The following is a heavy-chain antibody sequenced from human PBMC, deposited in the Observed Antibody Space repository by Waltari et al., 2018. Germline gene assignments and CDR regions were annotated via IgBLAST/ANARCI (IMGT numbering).Heavy chain of an antibody. V-gene: IGHV3-23*01. CDR1: GFPFSSRF. CDR2: ISGSGDIT. CDR3: VTSHGGQVYACDC. D-gene: IGHD2-15*01. J-gene: IGHJ4*02. Sequence: EVQLLESGGDLVQSGGSLRLSCAAPGFPFSSRFMSWVRQAPGKGPEWVSGISGSGDITSYADSVKGRFTISRDNSKNTLYLQMNSLRAGDTALYYCVTSHGGQVYACDCWGQGTLVTVSS.